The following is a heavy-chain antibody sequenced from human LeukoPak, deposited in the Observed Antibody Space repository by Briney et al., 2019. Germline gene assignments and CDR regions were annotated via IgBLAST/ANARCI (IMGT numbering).Heavy chain of an antibody. D-gene: IGHD1-26*01. J-gene: IGHJ4*02. Sequence: GGSLRLSCAASGFTVSSNYMSWVRQAPGKGLEWVSVIYSGGSTHYADSVKGRFTISRDNSKNTLYLQMNSLRAEDTAVYYCARDHGGSYADFDYWGQGTLVTVSS. CDR3: ARDHGGSYADFDY. CDR1: GFTVSSNY. CDR2: IYSGGST. V-gene: IGHV3-66*02.